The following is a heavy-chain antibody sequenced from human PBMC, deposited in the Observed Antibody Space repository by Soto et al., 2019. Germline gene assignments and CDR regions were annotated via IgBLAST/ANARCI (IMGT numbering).Heavy chain of an antibody. J-gene: IGHJ4*02. CDR1: GYTFTGYY. V-gene: IGHV1-2*04. CDR2: INPNSGGT. D-gene: IGHD1-26*01. CDR3: ARDLVGATGYFDY. Sequence: ASVKVSCKASGYTFTGYYMHWVRQAPGQGLEWMGWINPNSGGTNYAQKFQGWVTMTRDTPISTAYMELSRLRSDDTAVYYCARDLVGATGYFDYWGQGTLVTVSS.